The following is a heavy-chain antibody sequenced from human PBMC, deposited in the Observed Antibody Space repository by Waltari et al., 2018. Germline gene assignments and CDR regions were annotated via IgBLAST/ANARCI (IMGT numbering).Heavy chain of an antibody. CDR2: IYHSGST. D-gene: IGHD3-3*01. CDR1: GYSIRSGSY. CDR3: ARHGTRITMTSSFEY. Sequence: QVQLQESGPGLVTPSETLSLTCVVSGYSIRSGSYWGWIRQPPGKGLERIGSIYHSGSTYYNPSLKSRVTISVDTSKNQFSLKLSSVTAADTAVYYCARHGTRITMTSSFEYWGQGTLVTVSS. V-gene: IGHV4-38-2*01. J-gene: IGHJ4*02.